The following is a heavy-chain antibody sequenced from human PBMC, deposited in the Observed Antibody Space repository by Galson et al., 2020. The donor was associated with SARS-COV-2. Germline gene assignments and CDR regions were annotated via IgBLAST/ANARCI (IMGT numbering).Heavy chain of an antibody. Sequence: ASVKVYCKASGYTLTKYYMHWVRQATGQGLEWMGIINPSGGSTSYAQKFQGRVTMTRDTSTSTVYMELSSLRSEDTAVYYCARDILERIAAAGPYYYYYYMDVWGKGTTVTVSS. D-gene: IGHD6-13*01. CDR3: ARDILERIAAAGPYYYYYYMDV. V-gene: IGHV1-46*01. J-gene: IGHJ6*03. CDR1: GYTLTKYY. CDR2: INPSGGST.